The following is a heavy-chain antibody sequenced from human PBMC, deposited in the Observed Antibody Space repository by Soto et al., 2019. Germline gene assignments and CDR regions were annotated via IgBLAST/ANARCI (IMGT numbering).Heavy chain of an antibody. CDR1: GFTFSSYG. J-gene: IGHJ4*02. Sequence: GGSLRLSCAASGFTFSSYGMHWVRQAPGKGLEWVAVIWYDGSNKYYADSVKGRFTISRDNSKNTLYLQMNSLRAEDTAVYYGARDLQWLMVDYWGPGTLVTVSS. CDR3: ARDLQWLMVDY. CDR2: IWYDGSNK. V-gene: IGHV3-33*01. D-gene: IGHD6-19*01.